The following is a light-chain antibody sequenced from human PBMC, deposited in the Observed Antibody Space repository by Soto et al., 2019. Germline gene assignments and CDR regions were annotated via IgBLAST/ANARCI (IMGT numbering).Light chain of an antibody. CDR2: EVS. CDR1: SSDVGGYNY. Sequence: QSVLTQPPSASGSPGQSVTISCIGTSSDVGGYNYVSWYHQHPGKAPKLMIYEVSKRPSGVPDRFSGSKSGNTASLTVSGLQAEDEADYYCSSYAASNNLGVFGGGTQLTVL. V-gene: IGLV2-8*01. CDR3: SSYAASNNLGV. J-gene: IGLJ2*01.